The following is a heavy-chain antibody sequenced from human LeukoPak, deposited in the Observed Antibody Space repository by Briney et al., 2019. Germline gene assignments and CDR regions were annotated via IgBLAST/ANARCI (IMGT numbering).Heavy chain of an antibody. J-gene: IGHJ3*02. Sequence: GGSLRLSCAASGFTFSSYGMHWVRQAPGKGLEWVAVIWYDGSNKYYADSVKGRFTISRDNAKNSLYLQVDSLGADDTAVYYCAREGGFHYDSSGDAFDIWGQGTMVTVSS. CDR3: AREGGFHYDSSGDAFDI. V-gene: IGHV3-33*01. CDR2: IWYDGSNK. CDR1: GFTFSSYG. D-gene: IGHD3-22*01.